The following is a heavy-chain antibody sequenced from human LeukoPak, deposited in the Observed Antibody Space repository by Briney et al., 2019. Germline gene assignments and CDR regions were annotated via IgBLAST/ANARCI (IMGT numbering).Heavy chain of an antibody. Sequence: PGGSLRLSCTASGFIFNTYSMTWVRQAPGKGLEWVSVIKTDGTTDYADSVKGRLSISRDNSNNTLYLQMNSLRAEDTAVYYCAKDRGFWSGYLFHYWGQGTLVTVSS. CDR1: GFIFNTYS. CDR2: IKTDGTT. D-gene: IGHD3-3*01. J-gene: IGHJ4*02. V-gene: IGHV3-23*01. CDR3: AKDRGFWSGYLFHY.